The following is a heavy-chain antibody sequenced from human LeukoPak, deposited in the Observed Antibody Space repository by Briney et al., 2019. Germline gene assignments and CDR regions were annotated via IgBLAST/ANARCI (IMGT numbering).Heavy chain of an antibody. V-gene: IGHV4-34*01. J-gene: IGHJ4*02. CDR2: INHSGST. CDR3: ARLRRGTNGTDF. D-gene: IGHD1-1*01. Sequence: SETLSLTCAVYGGSFSGYYWSWIRQPPGKGLEWLGEINHSGSTNYNPSLKSRVTISVDTSENQFSLKLSSVTAADTAVYYFARLRRGTNGTDFWGRGTLVTVSS. CDR1: GGSFSGYY.